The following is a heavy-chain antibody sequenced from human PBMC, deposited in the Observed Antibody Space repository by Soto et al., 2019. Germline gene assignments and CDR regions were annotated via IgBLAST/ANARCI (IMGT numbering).Heavy chain of an antibody. D-gene: IGHD1-26*01. Sequence: PGGSLRLSCAASGFTFSSYAMSWVRQAPGKGLEWVSAISGSGGSTYYADSVKGRFTISRDNSKNTLYLQMNSLRAEDTAVYYCAEDTGSVFVGATIIYWGQGTLVTVSS. CDR3: AEDTGSVFVGATIIY. J-gene: IGHJ4*02. CDR2: ISGSGGST. V-gene: IGHV3-23*01. CDR1: GFTFSSYA.